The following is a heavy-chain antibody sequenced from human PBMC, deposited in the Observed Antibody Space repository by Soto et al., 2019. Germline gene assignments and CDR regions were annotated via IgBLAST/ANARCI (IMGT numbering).Heavy chain of an antibody. Sequence: QVQLVQSGAEVKKPGASVKVSCKASGYSFITYGISWVRQAPGQGLEWMGWISTYNGNTNYAQKPQGRNTKTTDTSTTTGYMELRSLRSDDTAVYYCARDRPTSSIRARDYYYAMDVWGQGTTVTVSS. CDR3: ARDRPTSSIRARDYYYAMDV. J-gene: IGHJ6*02. CDR2: ISTYNGNT. CDR1: GYSFITYG. D-gene: IGHD6-6*01. V-gene: IGHV1-18*01.